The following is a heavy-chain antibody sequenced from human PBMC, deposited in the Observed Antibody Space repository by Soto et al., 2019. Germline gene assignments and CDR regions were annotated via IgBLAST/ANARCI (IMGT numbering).Heavy chain of an antibody. CDR1: GDSVSSSGIY. V-gene: IGHV4-61*03. Sequence: SETLSLTRAASGDSVSSSGIYWTWIRQPPGKSLEWIGYVYSTGTTNYSPSLKSRVDMSVATSENHFSLRVRSVTAADAAVYFCAGVSKLVAPKDGKRAYFFAMDVWGPGTTVTVS. CDR2: VYSTGTT. CDR3: AGVSKLVAPKDGKRAYFFAMDV. D-gene: IGHD6-6*01. J-gene: IGHJ6*02.